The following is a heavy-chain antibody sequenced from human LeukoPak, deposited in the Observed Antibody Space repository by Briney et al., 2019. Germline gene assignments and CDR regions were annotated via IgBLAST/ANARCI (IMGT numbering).Heavy chain of an antibody. CDR1: GYTFTGYY. Sequence: GASVKVSCKASGYTFTGYYMHWVRQAPGQGLEWMGWINPNSGGTNYAQKFQGRVTMTRDTSISTAYMELSRLRSDDTAVYYCASPGDSAVAGTPLDYWGQGTLVTVSS. CDR2: INPNSGGT. D-gene: IGHD6-19*01. CDR3: ASPGDSAVAGTPLDY. V-gene: IGHV1-2*02. J-gene: IGHJ4*02.